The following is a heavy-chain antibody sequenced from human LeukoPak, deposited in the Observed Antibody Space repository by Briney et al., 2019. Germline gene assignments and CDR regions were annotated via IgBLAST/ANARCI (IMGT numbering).Heavy chain of an antibody. V-gene: IGHV3-30*02. CDR1: GFTFSNYG. Sequence: GGSLRLSCEASGFTFSNYGMHWVRQAPGKGLEWVAFLRHNGGREYYVDSVRGRFTISRDNSKNTLYLEMNSLGVEDTAVYYCAKVDIVAVRSALEYWGQGTLVSVSS. D-gene: IGHD2-21*01. CDR3: AKVDIVAVRSALEY. CDR2: LRHNGGRE. J-gene: IGHJ4*02.